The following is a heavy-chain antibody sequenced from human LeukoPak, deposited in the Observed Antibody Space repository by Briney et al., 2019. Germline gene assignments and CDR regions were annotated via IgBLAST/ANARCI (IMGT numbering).Heavy chain of an antibody. D-gene: IGHD3-22*01. CDR1: GFTFSSYG. J-gene: IGHJ4*02. CDR3: AKGGESSGYYGGPDY. Sequence: QTGGSLRLSCAASGFTFSSYGMHWVRQAPGKGLEWVAVTSYDGSNKYYRDSVKGRFTISRDNSKNTLYLQMNSLRTEDTAVYYCAKGGESSGYYGGPDYWGQGTLVTVSS. CDR2: TSYDGSNK. V-gene: IGHV3-30*18.